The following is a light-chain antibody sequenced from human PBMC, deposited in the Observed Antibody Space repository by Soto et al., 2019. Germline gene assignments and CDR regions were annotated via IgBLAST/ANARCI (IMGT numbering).Light chain of an antibody. J-gene: IGKJ1*01. CDR3: QQYGSPPGT. V-gene: IGKV3-20*01. CDR1: RSGSSSY. CDR2: CAS. Sequence: EMVLTQSPGTLSLSPGERATLSFRASRSGSSSYLAWYQQKPGPVPRLLIYCASSRATGLPDRFSGSGSGTDFDLTISRLEPEDCAVYYCQQYGSPPGTFGQGTKVQI.